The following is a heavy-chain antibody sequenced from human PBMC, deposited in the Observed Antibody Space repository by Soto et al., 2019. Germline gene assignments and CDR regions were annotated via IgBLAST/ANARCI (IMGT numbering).Heavy chain of an antibody. CDR1: GFTFSNHA. Sequence: EVHLLESGGDLVQPGGSLRLSCAGSGFTFSNHAMNWVRQRPGKGLEWVSAISGGGVSTYYADSVRGRFTISRDNSKSTLYLQMNSLRVEDTAVYYCTKDIVEWFGPDAEWWGQGTLVTVSS. J-gene: IGHJ4*02. V-gene: IGHV3-23*01. D-gene: IGHD3-10*01. CDR2: ISGGGVST. CDR3: TKDIVEWFGPDAEW.